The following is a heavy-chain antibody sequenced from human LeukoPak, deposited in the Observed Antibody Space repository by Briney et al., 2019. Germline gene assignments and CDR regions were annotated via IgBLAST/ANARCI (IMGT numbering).Heavy chain of an antibody. CDR1: GFTFDDYA. Sequence: PGGSLRLSCAASGFTFDDYAMHRVRQAPGKGLEWVSGISWNSGSIGYADSVKGRFTISRDNAKNSLYLQMNSLRAEDTALYYCAKDIAAPPYYYYGMDVWGQGTTVTVSS. CDR2: ISWNSGSI. V-gene: IGHV3-9*01. J-gene: IGHJ6*02. D-gene: IGHD6-13*01. CDR3: AKDIAAPPYYYYGMDV.